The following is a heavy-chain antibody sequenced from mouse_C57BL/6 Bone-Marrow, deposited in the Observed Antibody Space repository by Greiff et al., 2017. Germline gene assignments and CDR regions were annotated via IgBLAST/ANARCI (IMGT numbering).Heavy chain of an antibody. J-gene: IGHJ1*03. V-gene: IGHV1-52*01. CDR1: GYTFTSYW. D-gene: IGHD2-4*01. CDR3: AGEGYYDYPYWYFDV. CDR2: IDPSDSET. Sequence: VQLQQPGAELVRPGSSVKLSCKASGYTFTSYWMHWVKQRPIQGLEWIGNIDPSDSETHYNQKFKDKATLTVDKSSSTAYMQLSRLTSEASAVDYCAGEGYYDYPYWYFDVWGTGTTVTVAS.